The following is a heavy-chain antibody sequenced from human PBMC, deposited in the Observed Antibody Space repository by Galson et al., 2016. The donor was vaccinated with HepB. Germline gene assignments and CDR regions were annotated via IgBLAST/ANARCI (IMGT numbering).Heavy chain of an antibody. V-gene: IGHV3-7*03. Sequence: SLRLSCAVSGFTFSSFWMTWVRLAPGKGLEWVANINRNGNEKNYVDSGRGRFTISRDNAKNSLYLQINSLRAEDTVVYFCARQRSEDSSGYYGAGAYFDKWGQGTQVTASS. CDR1: GFTFSSFW. CDR3: ARQRSEDSSGYYGAGAYFDK. D-gene: IGHD3-22*01. CDR2: INRNGNEK. J-gene: IGHJ4*02.